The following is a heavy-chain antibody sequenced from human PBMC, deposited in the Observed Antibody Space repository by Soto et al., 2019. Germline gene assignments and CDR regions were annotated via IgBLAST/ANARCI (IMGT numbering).Heavy chain of an antibody. D-gene: IGHD3-3*01. V-gene: IGHV3-23*01. Sequence: EVQLLESGGGLVQPGGSLRLSCAASGFTFSSYAMSWVRQAPGKGLEWVSAISGSGGSTYYADSVKGRFPISRDNSKNTLYLQMNSLRAEDTAVYYCAKDPSYDFWSGPKNWFDPWGQGTLVTVSS. CDR1: GFTFSSYA. CDR3: AKDPSYDFWSGPKNWFDP. CDR2: ISGSGGST. J-gene: IGHJ5*02.